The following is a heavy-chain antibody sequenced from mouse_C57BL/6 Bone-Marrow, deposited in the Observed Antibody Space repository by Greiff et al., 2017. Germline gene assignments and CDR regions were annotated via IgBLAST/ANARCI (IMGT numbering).Heavy chain of an antibody. V-gene: IGHV5-6*01. D-gene: IGHD2-3*01. Sequence: EVQLVESGGDLVKPGGSLKLSCAASGFTFSSYGMSWVRQTPDKRLEWVATISSGGSYTYYPDSVKGRFTISRDNAKNTLYLRMSSLESEDTAMYYCARRDGCPCAYWGEGTLVTVSA. CDR3: ARRDGCPCAY. J-gene: IGHJ3*01. CDR1: GFTFSSYG. CDR2: ISSGGSYT.